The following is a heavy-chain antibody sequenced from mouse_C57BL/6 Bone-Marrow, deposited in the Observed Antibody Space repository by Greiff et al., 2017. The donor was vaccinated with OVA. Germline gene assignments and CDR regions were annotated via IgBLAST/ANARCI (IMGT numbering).Heavy chain of an antibody. Sequence: EVNVVESGGGLVQPGGSLSLSCAASGFTFTDYYMSWVRQPPGKALEWLGFIRNKANGYTTEYSASVKGRFTISRDNSQSILYLQMNALRAEDSATYYCASSDSSGYRPFDYWGQGTTLTVSS. CDR1: GFTFTDYY. J-gene: IGHJ2*01. CDR3: ASSDSSGYRPFDY. V-gene: IGHV7-3*01. D-gene: IGHD3-2*02. CDR2: IRNKANGYTT.